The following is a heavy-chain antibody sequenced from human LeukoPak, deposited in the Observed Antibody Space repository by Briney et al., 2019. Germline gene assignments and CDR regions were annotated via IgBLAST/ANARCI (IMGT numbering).Heavy chain of an antibody. CDR1: GFTFSSYG. CDR2: IRYDGSNK. D-gene: IGHD1-26*01. Sequence: GGSLRLSCAASGFTFSSYGMHWVRQAPGKGLEWVAFIRYDGSNKYYADSVKGRFTISRDNSKNTLYLQMNNLRAEDTAVYYCATTSGRYYNFDYWGQGTLVTVSS. V-gene: IGHV3-30*02. J-gene: IGHJ4*02. CDR3: ATTSGRYYNFDY.